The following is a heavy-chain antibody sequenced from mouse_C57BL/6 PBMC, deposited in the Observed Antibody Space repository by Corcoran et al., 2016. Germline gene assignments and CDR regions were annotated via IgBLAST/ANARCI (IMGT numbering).Heavy chain of an antibody. CDR1: GYTFTTYG. J-gene: IGHJ4*01. Sequence: QIQLVQSGPELKKPGETVKISCKASGYTFTTYGMSWVKQAPGKGLKWMGWINTYSGVPTYADDFKGRFAFSLETSASTAYLQINNLKNEDTATYFCARSVTTVVEGGLAMDYWGQGTSVTVSS. V-gene: IGHV9-3*01. CDR3: ARSVTTVVEGGLAMDY. CDR2: INTYSGVP. D-gene: IGHD1-1*01.